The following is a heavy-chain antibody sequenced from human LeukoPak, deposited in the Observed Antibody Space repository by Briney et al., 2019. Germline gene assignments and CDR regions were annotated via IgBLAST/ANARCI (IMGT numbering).Heavy chain of an antibody. Sequence: AGGSLRLSCAASGFTFSSYGMHWVRQAPGKGLEWVAFIRYDGSNKYYADSVKGRFTISRDNSKNTLYLQMNSLRAEDTAVYYCHSGSPRFGAFDIWGQGTMVTVSS. CDR2: IRYDGSNK. J-gene: IGHJ3*02. CDR1: GFTFSSYG. D-gene: IGHD3-10*01. V-gene: IGHV3-30*02. CDR3: HSGSPRFGAFDI.